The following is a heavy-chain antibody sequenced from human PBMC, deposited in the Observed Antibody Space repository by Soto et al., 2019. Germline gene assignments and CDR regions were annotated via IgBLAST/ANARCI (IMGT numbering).Heavy chain of an antibody. D-gene: IGHD3-10*02. CDR1: GGSISSSSYY. CDR3: ATQGPVFGALTNWFDP. CDR2: IYYSGST. Sequence: SETLSLTCTVSGGSISSSSYYWGWIRQPPGKGLEWIGSIYYSGSTYYNPSLKSRVTISVDTSKNQFSLKLSSVTAADTAVYYCATQGPVFGALTNWFDPWGQGTLVTVSS. V-gene: IGHV4-39*01. J-gene: IGHJ5*02.